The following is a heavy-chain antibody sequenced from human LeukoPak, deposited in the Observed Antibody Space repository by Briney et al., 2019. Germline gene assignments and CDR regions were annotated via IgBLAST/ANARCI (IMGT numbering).Heavy chain of an antibody. D-gene: IGHD6-6*01. CDR1: GFTFSSYA. CDR3: AKTGAELVYYYYYMDV. Sequence: AGGSLRLSCAASGFTFSSYAMSWVRQAPGKGVEWVSAISGSGGSTYYADSVKGRFTISRDNSKNTLYLQMNSLRAEDTAVYYCAKTGAELVYYYYYMDVWGKGTTVTVSS. J-gene: IGHJ6*03. CDR2: ISGSGGST. V-gene: IGHV3-23*01.